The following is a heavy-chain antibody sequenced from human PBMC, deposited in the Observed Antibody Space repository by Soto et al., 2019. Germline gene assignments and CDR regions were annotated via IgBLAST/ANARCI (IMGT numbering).Heavy chain of an antibody. D-gene: IGHD4-4*01. CDR3: AKKHDYSTPEYYYYGMDV. V-gene: IGHV3-23*01. CDR1: GFTFSSYA. Sequence: GGSLRLSCAASGFTFSSYAMSWVRQAPGKGLEWVSAISGSGGSTYYADSVKGRFTISRDNSKNTLYLQMNSLRAEDTAVYYCAKKHDYSTPEYYYYGMDVWGQGTTVTVSS. CDR2: ISGSGGST. J-gene: IGHJ6*02.